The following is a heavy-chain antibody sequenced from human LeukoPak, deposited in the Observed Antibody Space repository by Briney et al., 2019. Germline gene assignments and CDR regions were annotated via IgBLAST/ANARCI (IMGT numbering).Heavy chain of an antibody. D-gene: IGHD3-10*01. CDR2: IRGGGGST. J-gene: IGHJ4*02. CDR1: GFTFSAYA. V-gene: IGHV3-23*01. Sequence: GGSLRLSCAASGFTFSAYAMMWVRQAPGKGPEWVSAIRGGGGSTYYADSVKGRFTISRDNSKNTLYLQMNSLRAEDTAVYYCAKGSYYYGSGAQYYFDYWGQGTLVTVSS. CDR3: AKGSYYYGSGAQYYFDY.